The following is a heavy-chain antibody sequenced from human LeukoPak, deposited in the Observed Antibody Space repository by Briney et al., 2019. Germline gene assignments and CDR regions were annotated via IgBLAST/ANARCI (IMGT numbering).Heavy chain of an antibody. J-gene: IGHJ6*03. V-gene: IGHV3-21*01. CDR2: ISGSSTYI. CDR1: GFTFSSYN. CDR3: ARDQASSSSMDV. D-gene: IGHD6-13*01. Sequence: GGSLRLSCAASGFTFSSYNMNWVRQAPGKGLEWVSSISGSSTYIYYADSVKGRFTISRDNAKNSLYLQMNSLRAEDTAMYSCARDQASSSSMDVWGKGTTVTVSS.